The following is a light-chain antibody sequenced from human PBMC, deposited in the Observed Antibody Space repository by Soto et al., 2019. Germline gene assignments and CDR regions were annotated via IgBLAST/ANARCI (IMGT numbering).Light chain of an antibody. V-gene: IGKV3-20*01. CDR2: GAS. J-gene: IGKJ5*01. CDR3: PQYGGSPPIT. CDR1: HSVSSSY. Sequence: EIVLTQSPGTLSLSPGERATLSCRASHSVSSSYLAWYQQKPGQAPRLLIYGASSRATGIPDRFSGSGSGTDFTLTISRLEPEDFAVYYCPQYGGSPPITFGQGTRLDIK.